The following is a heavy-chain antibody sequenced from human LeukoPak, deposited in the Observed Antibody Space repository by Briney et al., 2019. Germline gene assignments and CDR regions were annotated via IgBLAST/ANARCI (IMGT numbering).Heavy chain of an antibody. CDR3: ARTYDSSGYYSVFFDY. Sequence: SGPTLVKPTQTLTLTCTFSGFSLSTSGVGVGWIRQSPGKAPEWLALIYWDDDKRYSPSLKSRLTITKDTSKNQVVLTMTNMDPVDTATYYCARTYDSSGYYSVFFDYWGQGTLVTVSS. V-gene: IGHV2-5*02. J-gene: IGHJ4*02. CDR1: GFSLSTSGVG. CDR2: IYWDDDK. D-gene: IGHD3-22*01.